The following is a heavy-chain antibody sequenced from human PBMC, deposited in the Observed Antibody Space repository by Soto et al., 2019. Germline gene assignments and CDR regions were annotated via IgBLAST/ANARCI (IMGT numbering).Heavy chain of an antibody. CDR1: GGSISSYY. CDR3: ARPTKGGAYDL. CDR2: IYYSGST. J-gene: IGHJ3*01. Sequence: QVQLQESGPGLVKVSETLSLTCIVSGGSISSYYWSWIRQPPGKGLEWIGYIYYSGSTDYNPSLKSRVTISVDTSKNQFSLRLSSVTAADTAVYYCARPTKGGAYDLWGRGTMVTVSS. V-gene: IGHV4-59*08.